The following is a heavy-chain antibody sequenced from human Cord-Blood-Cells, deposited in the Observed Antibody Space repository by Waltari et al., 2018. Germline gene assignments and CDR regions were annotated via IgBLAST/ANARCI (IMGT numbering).Heavy chain of an antibody. Sequence: QVQLQQWGAGLLKPSATLSLPCAVYGGSFRGYYWLWIRQPPGKGLEWIGRINHSGSTNYNPSLKSRVTTSVDTSKNQFSLKLSSVTAADTAVYYCARRSAAAVLGWFDPWGQGTLVTVSS. CDR3: ARRSAAAVLGWFDP. J-gene: IGHJ5*02. V-gene: IGHV4-34*01. CDR2: INHSGST. D-gene: IGHD6-13*01. CDR1: GGSFRGYY.